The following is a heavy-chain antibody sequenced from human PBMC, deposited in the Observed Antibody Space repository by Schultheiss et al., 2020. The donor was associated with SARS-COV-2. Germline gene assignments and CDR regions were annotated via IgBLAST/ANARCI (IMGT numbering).Heavy chain of an antibody. Sequence: ASVKVSCKASGYTFTSYYMHWVRHAPGQGLEWMGIINPSGGSTSYAQKFQGRVTMTRDTSTSTVYMELSSLRSEDTAVYYCARQEKQWLHYYYYGMDVWGQGTTVTVSS. V-gene: IGHV1-46*01. CDR1: GYTFTSYY. CDR3: ARQEKQWLHYYYYGMDV. D-gene: IGHD6-19*01. J-gene: IGHJ6*02. CDR2: INPSGGST.